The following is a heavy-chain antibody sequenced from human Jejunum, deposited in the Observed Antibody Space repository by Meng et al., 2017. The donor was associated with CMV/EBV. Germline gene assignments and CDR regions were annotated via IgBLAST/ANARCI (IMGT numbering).Heavy chain of an antibody. Sequence: SCAASGFALDTQMMTWVRQAPGKGLEWVATISSSSKYIHYSPSMTGRLTVSRDNAKNLLYLQINTLSAEDTAVYFCATVHNNPEFDLWGQGTLVTVSS. CDR1: GFALDTQM. CDR2: ISSSSKYI. D-gene: IGHD5-24*01. CDR3: ATVHNNPEFDL. V-gene: IGHV3-21*01. J-gene: IGHJ4*02.